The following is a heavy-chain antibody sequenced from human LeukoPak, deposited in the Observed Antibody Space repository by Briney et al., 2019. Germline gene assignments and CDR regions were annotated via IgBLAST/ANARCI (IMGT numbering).Heavy chain of an antibody. D-gene: IGHD5-18*01. Sequence: GGSLRLSCAASGFTFSSYAMSWVRQAPGKGLEWVSSISSSSSYIYYADSVKGRFTISRDNAKNSLYLQMNSLRAEDTAVYYCARRFDTANSPLWGQGTLVTVSS. CDR3: ARRFDTANSPL. J-gene: IGHJ4*02. V-gene: IGHV3-21*01. CDR1: GFTFSSYA. CDR2: ISSSSSYI.